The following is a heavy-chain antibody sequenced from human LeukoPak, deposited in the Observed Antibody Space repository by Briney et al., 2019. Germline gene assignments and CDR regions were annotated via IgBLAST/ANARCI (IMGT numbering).Heavy chain of an antibody. V-gene: IGHV1-2*02. Sequence: ASVKVSCEASGYTFTGYYMHWVRQAPGQGPEWMGWINPNSGGTNYAQKFQGRVTMTRDTSISTAYMELSRLRSDDTAVYYCARVDSSSWYYFDYWGQGTLVTVSS. D-gene: IGHD6-13*01. CDR3: ARVDSSSWYYFDY. CDR1: GYTFTGYY. CDR2: INPNSGGT. J-gene: IGHJ4*02.